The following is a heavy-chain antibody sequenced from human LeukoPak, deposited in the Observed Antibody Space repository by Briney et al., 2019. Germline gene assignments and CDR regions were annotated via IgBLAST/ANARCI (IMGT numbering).Heavy chain of an antibody. CDR1: GGSISTNYY. D-gene: IGHD3-22*01. CDR3: ARGRITMIVRGSNYFDY. J-gene: IGHJ4*02. V-gene: IGHV4-39*07. Sequence: PSETLSLTCTVSGGSISTNYYWGWIRQPPGKGLEGIGSIHYSGSTYYNPSLKSRVTISVDTSKNQFSLKLSSVTAADTAVYYCARGRITMIVRGSNYFDYWGQGTLVTVSS. CDR2: IHYSGST.